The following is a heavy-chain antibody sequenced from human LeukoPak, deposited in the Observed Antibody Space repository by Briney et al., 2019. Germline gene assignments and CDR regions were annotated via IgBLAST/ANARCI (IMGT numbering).Heavy chain of an antibody. CDR1: GGTFSSYA. CDR3: ARARSTATSGYSSGWYLH. V-gene: IGHV1-8*02. J-gene: IGHJ4*02. CDR2: MNPNSGNT. Sequence: ASVKVSCKASGGTFSSYAISWVRQATGQGLEWVGWMNPNSGNTGYAQKFQGRVTMTRNTSISTAYMELSSLRSEDTAVYYCARARSTATSGYSSGWYLHWGQGTLVTVSS. D-gene: IGHD6-19*01.